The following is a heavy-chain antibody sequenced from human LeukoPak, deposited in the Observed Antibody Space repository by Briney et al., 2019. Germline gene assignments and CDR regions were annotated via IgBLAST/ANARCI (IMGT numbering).Heavy chain of an antibody. J-gene: IGHJ4*02. D-gene: IGHD6-13*01. Sequence: SETLSLTCTVSGGSISSSSYYWGWIRQSPGKELEWIGHIYYSGSTYYSPSLKSRVTISVDTSKNQFSLTLNSVTAADTAIYYCVRRGSSWDYFDSWGQGTLVTVSS. CDR3: VRRGSSWDYFDS. CDR1: GGSISSSSYY. V-gene: IGHV4-39*01. CDR2: IYYSGST.